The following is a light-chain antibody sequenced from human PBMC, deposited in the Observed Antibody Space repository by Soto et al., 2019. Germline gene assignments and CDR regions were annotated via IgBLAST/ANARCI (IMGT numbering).Light chain of an antibody. J-gene: IGKJ4*01. V-gene: IGKV3-11*01. CDR2: DAS. CDR3: QQRVDWPLT. CDR1: QSVSSY. Sequence: EIVLTQSPATLSLSPGEIATLSCMASQSVSSYLVWFQQKPGQAPRLLIYDASTRASGIPARFSGSGSGTDFTLTISSLEPEDVAVYYWQQRVDWPLTFGGGTKVEIK.